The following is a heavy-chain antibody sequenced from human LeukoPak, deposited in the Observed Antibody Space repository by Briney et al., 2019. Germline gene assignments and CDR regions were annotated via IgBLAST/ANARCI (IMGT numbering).Heavy chain of an antibody. Sequence: GSLRLSCAASGFTFSSYEMNWVRQAPGKGLEWVSYISSSGSTIYYADSVKGRFTTSRDNAKNSLYLQMNSLRAEDTAVYYCAELGITMIGGVWGKGTTVTISS. J-gene: IGHJ6*04. D-gene: IGHD3-10*02. CDR3: AELGITMIGGV. V-gene: IGHV3-48*03. CDR1: GFTFSSYE. CDR2: ISSSGSTI.